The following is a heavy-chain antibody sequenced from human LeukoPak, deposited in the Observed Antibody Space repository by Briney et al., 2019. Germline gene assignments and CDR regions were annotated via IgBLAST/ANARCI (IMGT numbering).Heavy chain of an antibody. CDR2: IYYSGST. Sequence: PSETLSLTCTVSGGSISSSSYYWGWIRQPPGKGLEWIGSIYYSGSTYYNPSLKSRVTISVDTSKNQFSLKLSSVTAADTAAYYCARIALMTYFDYWGQGTLVTVSS. CDR3: ARIALMTYFDY. V-gene: IGHV4-39*07. J-gene: IGHJ4*02. CDR1: GGSISSSSYY. D-gene: IGHD2-21*01.